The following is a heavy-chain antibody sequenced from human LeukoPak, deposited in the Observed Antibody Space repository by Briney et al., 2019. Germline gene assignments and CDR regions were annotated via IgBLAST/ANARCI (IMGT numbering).Heavy chain of an antibody. V-gene: IGHV4-34*01. D-gene: IGHD3-10*01. Sequence: PSETLSLTCAVYGGSFSGYYWSWIRQPPGKGLEWIGEINHSGSTNYNPSLKSRVTMSVDTSKNQFSLKLSSVTAADTAVYYCARGPGSITMVRGANESGAPVYNWFDPWGQGTLVTVSS. CDR3: ARGPGSITMVRGANESGAPVYNWFDP. CDR1: GGSFSGYY. J-gene: IGHJ5*02. CDR2: INHSGST.